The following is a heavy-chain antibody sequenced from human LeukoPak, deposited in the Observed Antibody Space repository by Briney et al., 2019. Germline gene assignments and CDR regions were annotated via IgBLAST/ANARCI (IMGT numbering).Heavy chain of an antibody. CDR1: GYTFTGYY. Sequence: ASVKVSCKASGYTFTGYYMHWVRQAPGQGLEWMGWINPNSGGTNYAQKFQGRVTMTRDTSISTAYMELSRLRSDDTAVYYCAREVAAAGTGHDAFDTWGQGTMVTVSS. D-gene: IGHD6-13*01. J-gene: IGHJ3*02. CDR3: AREVAAAGTGHDAFDT. V-gene: IGHV1-2*02. CDR2: INPNSGGT.